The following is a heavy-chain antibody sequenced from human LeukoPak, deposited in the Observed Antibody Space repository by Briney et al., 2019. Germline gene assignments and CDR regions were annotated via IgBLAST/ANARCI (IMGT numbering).Heavy chain of an antibody. Sequence: GGSLRLSCAASGFTFSSYAMHWVRQAPGKGLEWVAVISYDGSNKYYADSVKGRFTISRDNSKNTLYLQMNSLRAEDTAVYYCARDQYSNYGFDYWGQGTLVTVSS. CDR1: GFTFSSYA. CDR2: ISYDGSNK. D-gene: IGHD4-11*01. CDR3: ARDQYSNYGFDY. V-gene: IGHV3-30-3*01. J-gene: IGHJ4*02.